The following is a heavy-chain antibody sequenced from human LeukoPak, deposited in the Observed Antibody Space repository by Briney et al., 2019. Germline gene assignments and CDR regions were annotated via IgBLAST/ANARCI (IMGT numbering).Heavy chain of an antibody. J-gene: IGHJ4*02. D-gene: IGHD6-19*01. Sequence: SQTLSPTCPVSGGSISSYYWSWIRQPQRKGLEWIGYIYYSGSTNYNPSLKTRATISVDTPKNQFSLKLSSVTAADSAVYYCARRSGAVADYWGQGTLVTVSS. CDR2: IYYSGST. CDR3: ARRSGAVADY. V-gene: IGHV4-59*08. CDR1: GGSISSYY.